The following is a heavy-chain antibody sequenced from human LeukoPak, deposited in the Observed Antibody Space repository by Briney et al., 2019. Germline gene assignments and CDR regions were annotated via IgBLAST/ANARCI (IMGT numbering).Heavy chain of an antibody. CDR3: AKLRERVWDNDAFDI. Sequence: GGSLRLSCAASGFTFSSHAMSWVRQAPGKGLEWVSTISGSGGSTYYADSVKGRFTISRDNSKNTQYLQMNSLRAEDTAVYYCAKLRERVWDNDAFDIWGQGTRVTVSS. CDR1: GFTFSSHA. V-gene: IGHV3-23*01. J-gene: IGHJ3*02. CDR2: ISGSGGST. D-gene: IGHD1/OR15-1a*01.